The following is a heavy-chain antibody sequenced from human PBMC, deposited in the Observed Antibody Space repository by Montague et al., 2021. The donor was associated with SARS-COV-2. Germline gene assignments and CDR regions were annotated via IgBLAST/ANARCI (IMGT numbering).Heavy chain of an antibody. Sequence: SETLSLTCAVYGGSFSGYYWTWIRQFPRKGREWIGEINHSGSTNYSPALKNRVTISETTTKNQFALKLNSLTAADTAVYYCASGEITTRGLMYYCGMDVWGQGTSVTVSS. CDR1: GGSFSGYY. D-gene: IGHD3-10*01. CDR2: INHSGST. CDR3: ASGEITTRGLMYYCGMDV. J-gene: IGHJ6*02. V-gene: IGHV4-34*01.